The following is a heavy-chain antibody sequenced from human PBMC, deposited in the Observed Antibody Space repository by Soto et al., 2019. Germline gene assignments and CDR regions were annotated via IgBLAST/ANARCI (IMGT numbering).Heavy chain of an antibody. CDR3: AREGQITIFGVVPLGMDV. Sequence: GGSLRLSCAASGLTFSRSAMNWVRQAPGKGLEWVSYISSSGSTIYYADSVKGRFTISRDNAKNSLYLQMNSLRAEDTAVYYCAREGQITIFGVVPLGMDVWGQGTTVTVSS. D-gene: IGHD3-3*01. CDR1: GLTFSRSA. CDR2: ISSSGSTI. V-gene: IGHV3-48*03. J-gene: IGHJ6*02.